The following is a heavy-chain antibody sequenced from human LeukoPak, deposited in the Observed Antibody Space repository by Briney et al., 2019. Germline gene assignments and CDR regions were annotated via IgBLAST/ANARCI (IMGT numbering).Heavy chain of an antibody. D-gene: IGHD3-22*01. CDR2: ISGSGGST. CDR1: GFTFSSYA. J-gene: IGHJ3*02. Sequence: PGGSLRLSCAASGFTFSSYAMSWVRQAPGKGLEWVSAISGSGGSTYYADSVKGRFTISRDNAKNTLYLQMNSLRAEDTAVYYCAREGTYDSSGLAIDIWGQGTMVTVSS. V-gene: IGHV3-23*01. CDR3: AREGTYDSSGLAIDI.